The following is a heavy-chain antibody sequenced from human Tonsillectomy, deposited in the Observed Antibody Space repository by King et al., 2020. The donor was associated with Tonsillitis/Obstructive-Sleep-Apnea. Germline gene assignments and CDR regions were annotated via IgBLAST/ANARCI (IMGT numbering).Heavy chain of an antibody. V-gene: IGHV3-33*01. D-gene: IGHD3-10*01. CDR2: IWYDGSNK. CDR1: GFTFSSYG. J-gene: IGHJ6*03. Sequence: VQLVESGGGVVQPGRSLRLSCAASGFTFSSYGMHWVRQAPGKGLEWVAVIWYDGSNKYYADSVKGRFTISRDNSKNTLYLQMNSLRAEDTAVYYCARVESVDLYYYGSRDYYYYMDVWGKGTTVTVSS. CDR3: ARVESVDLYYYGSRDYYYYMDV.